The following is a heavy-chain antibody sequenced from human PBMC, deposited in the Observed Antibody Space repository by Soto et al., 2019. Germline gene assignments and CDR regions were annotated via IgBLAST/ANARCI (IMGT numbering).Heavy chain of an antibody. V-gene: IGHV1-46*01. Sequence: ASVKVSCKASGYTFTSYYMHWVRQAPGQGLEWMGIINPSGGSTSYAQKFQGRVTMTRDTSTSTVYMELSSVRSEDTAVYYCVFRDGNHDIRPWRYYYYGMDVWGQGTTVTVSS. CDR1: GYTFTSYY. D-gene: IGHD3-10*02. CDR3: VFRDGNHDIRPWRYYYYGMDV. CDR2: INPSGGST. J-gene: IGHJ6*02.